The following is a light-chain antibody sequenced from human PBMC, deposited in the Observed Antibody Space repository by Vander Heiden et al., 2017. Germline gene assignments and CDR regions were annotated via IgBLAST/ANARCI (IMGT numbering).Light chain of an antibody. CDR1: RSDVGSYNI. CDR3: CSDAVSSTYV. CDR2: EGS. Sequence: QSALTQPASVSGSPGQSITISCTGTRSDVGSYNIVSWYQQHPGKAHRLMIYEGSKRPPGVANRFSGSKSGNTASLTISGRKVEDEDEYYCCSDAVSSTYVFGTGTKVTVL. J-gene: IGLJ1*01. V-gene: IGLV2-23*01.